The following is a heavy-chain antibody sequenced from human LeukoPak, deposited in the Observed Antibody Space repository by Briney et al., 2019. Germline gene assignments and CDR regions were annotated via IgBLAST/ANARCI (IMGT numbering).Heavy chain of an antibody. CDR3: AKYTYRYDSGRLLRAFDN. D-gene: IGHD3-10*01. J-gene: IGHJ3*02. V-gene: IGHV3-23*01. CDR1: GFTFSSYA. CDR2: IRGSGGST. Sequence: GGSLRLSCAASGFTFSSYAMSWVRQAPGKGLEWVSAIRGSGGSTYYADSVRGRFTISRDNSKNTLYLQMNSLRAEDTAVYYCAKYTYRYDSGRLLRAFDNWGQGTMVTVSS.